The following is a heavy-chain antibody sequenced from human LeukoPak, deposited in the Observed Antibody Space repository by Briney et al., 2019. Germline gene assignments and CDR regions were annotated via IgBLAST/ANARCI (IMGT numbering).Heavy chain of an antibody. CDR2: INPNSGGT. D-gene: IGHD2-8*01. J-gene: IGHJ4*02. Sequence: ASVKVSGKASGYTFTGYYMHWVRQAPGQGLEWMGRINPNSGGTNYAQKFQGRVTMTRDTSISTAYMELSRLRSDDTAVYYCARAYCTNGECYIGYWGQGTLVTVSS. V-gene: IGHV1-2*06. CDR3: ARAYCTNGECYIGY. CDR1: GYTFTGYY.